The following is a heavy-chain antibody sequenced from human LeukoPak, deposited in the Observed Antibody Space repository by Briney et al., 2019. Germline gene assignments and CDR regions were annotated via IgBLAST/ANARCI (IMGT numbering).Heavy chain of an antibody. Sequence: SETLSLTCAVSGGSISSSNWWSWVRQPPGKGLEWIGEIYHSGSTNYNPSLKSRVTILVDKSKNQFSLKLSSVTAADTAVYYCARDKDVVVPAAGNWFDPWGQGTLVTVSS. D-gene: IGHD2-2*01. CDR1: GGSISSSNW. V-gene: IGHV4-4*02. CDR2: IYHSGST. CDR3: ARDKDVVVPAAGNWFDP. J-gene: IGHJ5*02.